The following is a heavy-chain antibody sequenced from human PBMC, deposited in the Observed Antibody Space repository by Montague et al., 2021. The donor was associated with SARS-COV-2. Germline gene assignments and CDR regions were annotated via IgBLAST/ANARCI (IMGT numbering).Heavy chain of an antibody. CDR1: GFSLSTSGMC. Sequence: PALVKPTQTLTLTCTFSGFSLSTSGMCVSWIRQPPGKALEWLALIDWDGDKYYSTSLKTRLTISKDTSKNQVVLTMTNMDPVDTATYYCARIWGATRGDAFVIWGQGTMVTVSS. J-gene: IGHJ3*02. D-gene: IGHD1-26*01. V-gene: IGHV2-70*01. CDR2: IDWDGDK. CDR3: ARIWGATRGDAFVI.